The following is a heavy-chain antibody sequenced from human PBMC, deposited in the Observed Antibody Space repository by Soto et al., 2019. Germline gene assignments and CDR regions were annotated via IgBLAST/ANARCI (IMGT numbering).Heavy chain of an antibody. CDR3: ARAGVDSPYYGMDV. V-gene: IGHV4-59*01. CDR1: GGSISSYY. CDR2: IYYSGST. J-gene: IGHJ6*02. Sequence: QVQLQESGPGLVKPSETLSLTCTVSGGSISSYYWSWIRQPPGKGLEWIGYIYYSGSTNYNPSRKSRVTISVDTSKNQFSLKLRSVTAADTAVYYCARAGVDSPYYGMDVWGQGTTVTVSS. D-gene: IGHD2-15*01.